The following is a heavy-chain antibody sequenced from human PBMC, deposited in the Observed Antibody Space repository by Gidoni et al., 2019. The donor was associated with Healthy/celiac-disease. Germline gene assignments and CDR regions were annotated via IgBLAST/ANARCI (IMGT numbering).Heavy chain of an antibody. J-gene: IGHJ6*02. V-gene: IGHV4-34*01. D-gene: IGHD6-25*01. CDR1: GGSFSGYY. CDR2: IHHSGST. CDR3: ASGKAAADYYYYGMDV. Sequence: QVQLQQWGAGLLKPSETLSLTCAVYGGSFSGYYWSWIRQPPGTGLEWSGEIHHSGSTNYNPSLKSRVTIAVDTSKNQFSLKLSSVTAADTAVYYCASGKAAADYYYYGMDVWGQGTTGTVSS.